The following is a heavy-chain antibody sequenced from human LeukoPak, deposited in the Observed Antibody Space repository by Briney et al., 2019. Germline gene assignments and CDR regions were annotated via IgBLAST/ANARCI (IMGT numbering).Heavy chain of an antibody. J-gene: IGHJ6*03. CDR3: ARYCGSSMCLYYYHMDV. Sequence: GGSLRLSCIAPRVTLSTSGMSSVRQAPGKGLEWVSSISSGSSYIYYADSVKGRFTISRDDAKNSLYLQMNSLRAEDTAVYYCARYCGSSMCLYYYHMDVWGKGTTVTVSS. V-gene: IGHV3-21*01. CDR1: RVTLSTSG. D-gene: IGHD2-2*01. CDR2: ISSGSSYI.